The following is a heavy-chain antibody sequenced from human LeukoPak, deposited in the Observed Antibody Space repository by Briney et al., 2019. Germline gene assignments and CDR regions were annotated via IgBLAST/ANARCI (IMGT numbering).Heavy chain of an antibody. D-gene: IGHD2-2*01. CDR3: ARAPIQYCSSTSCSIYGMDV. Sequence: GGSLRLSCAASGFTFSSYSMNWVRQAPGKGLEWVSSIRSSSSYIYYADSVKGRFTISRDNAKNSLYPQMNSLRAEDTAVYYCARAPIQYCSSTSCSIYGMDVWGKGTTVTVSS. J-gene: IGHJ6*04. CDR2: IRSSSSYI. V-gene: IGHV3-21*01. CDR1: GFTFSSYS.